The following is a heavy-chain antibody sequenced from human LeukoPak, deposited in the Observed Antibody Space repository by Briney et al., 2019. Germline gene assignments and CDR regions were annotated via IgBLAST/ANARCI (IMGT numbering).Heavy chain of an antibody. CDR2: IIPIFGTA. Sequence: SVKVSCKASGGTFSSYAISWVRQAPGQGLEWMGGIIPIFGTANYAQKFQGRVTITADESTSTAYMELSSLRSADTAVYYCARANPLSSPPVYYYYYGMDVWGKGTAVTVSS. V-gene: IGHV1-69*13. CDR3: ARANPLSSPPVYYYYYGMDV. J-gene: IGHJ6*04. CDR1: GGTFSSYA. D-gene: IGHD2-2*01.